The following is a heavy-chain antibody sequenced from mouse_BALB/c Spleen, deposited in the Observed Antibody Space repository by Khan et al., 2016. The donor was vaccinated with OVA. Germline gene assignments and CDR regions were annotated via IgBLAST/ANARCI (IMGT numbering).Heavy chain of an antibody. CDR3: TRGGYGVFGY. Sequence: EVELVESGGGLVKPGGSLKLSCAASGFTFSDYYMYWVRQTPEKRLEWVATISDGGSYTYYPDSVKGRFTISRDNAKNNLYLEMSSLKSEDTAIYYCTRGGYGVFGYWGQGTLVTVS. V-gene: IGHV5-4*02. D-gene: IGHD2-14*01. CDR2: ISDGGSYT. CDR1: GFTFSDYY. J-gene: IGHJ3*01.